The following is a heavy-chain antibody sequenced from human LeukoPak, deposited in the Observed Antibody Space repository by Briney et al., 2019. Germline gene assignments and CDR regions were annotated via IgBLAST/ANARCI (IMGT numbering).Heavy chain of an antibody. CDR2: IIPIFGTA. CDR1: GYTFTSYG. J-gene: IGHJ3*02. CDR3: ARAPWGIYSPRAAAGTSAFDI. V-gene: IGHV1-69*13. D-gene: IGHD6-13*01. Sequence: SVKVSCKASGYTFTSYGISWVRQAPGQGLEWMGGIIPIFGTANYAQKFQGRVTITADESTSTAYMELSSLRSEDTAVYYCARAPWGIYSPRAAAGTSAFDIWGQGTMVTVSS.